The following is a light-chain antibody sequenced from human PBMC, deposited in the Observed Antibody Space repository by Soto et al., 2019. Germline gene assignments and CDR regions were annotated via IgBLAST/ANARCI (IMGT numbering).Light chain of an antibody. V-gene: IGKV3-15*01. J-gene: IGKJ2*01. CDR3: QQYNNWPPRT. Sequence: EIVMPQSPASLSVSPGETATLSCRASQSISNSLAWYQQKPGQAPSLHIYGASTRATGIPARFSGSGSGTEFTLTISSLQSEDSALYYCQQYNNWPPRTFGQGTKLEIK. CDR1: QSISNS. CDR2: GAS.